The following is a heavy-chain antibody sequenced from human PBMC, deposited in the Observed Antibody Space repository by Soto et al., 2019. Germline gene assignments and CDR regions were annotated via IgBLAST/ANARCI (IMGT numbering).Heavy chain of an antibody. D-gene: IGHD4-17*01. J-gene: IGHJ6*04. CDR2: INHSGST. CDR1: GGSFSGYY. V-gene: IGHV4-34*01. CDR3: ARGSTVTKNV. Sequence: QVQLQQWGAGLLKPSETLSLTCAVYGGSFSGYYWSWIRQPPGKGLEWIGEINHSGSTNYNPSLKSRVTISVDTSKNQLSLKLSSVTAADTAVYYCARGSTVTKNVWGKGTTVTVSS.